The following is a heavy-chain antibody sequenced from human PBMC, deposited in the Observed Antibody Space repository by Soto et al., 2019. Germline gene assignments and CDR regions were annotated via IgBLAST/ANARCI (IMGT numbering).Heavy chain of an antibody. V-gene: IGHV3-21*01. CDR3: ARDLPNDYYDSRGYLDS. CDR2: ISSSSSYT. J-gene: IGHJ4*02. CDR1: GFTFSNYR. D-gene: IGHD3-22*01. Sequence: PGGSLRLSCAASGFTFSNYRMNWVRQAPGKGLEWVSSISSSSSYTYYADSVRGRFTISRDNAKNSLYLQMNSLRAEDTAVYYCARDLPNDYYDSRGYLDSWGQGTLVTVSS.